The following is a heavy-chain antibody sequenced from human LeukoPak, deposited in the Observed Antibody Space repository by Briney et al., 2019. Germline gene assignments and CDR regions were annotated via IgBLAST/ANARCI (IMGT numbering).Heavy chain of an antibody. Sequence: GGSLRLSCAASGFTFSSYSMNWVRQAPGKGLEWVSSISSSSSYIYYADSVKGRFTISRDNAKNSLYLQMNSLRAEDTAVYYCARVAFASSGYYHYFDYWGQGTLVTVSS. V-gene: IGHV3-21*01. CDR3: ARVAFASSGYYHYFDY. J-gene: IGHJ4*02. D-gene: IGHD3-22*01. CDR1: GFTFSSYS. CDR2: ISSSSSYI.